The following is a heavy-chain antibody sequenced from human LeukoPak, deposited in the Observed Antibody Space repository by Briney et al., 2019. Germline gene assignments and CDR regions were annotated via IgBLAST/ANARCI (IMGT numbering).Heavy chain of an antibody. CDR3: VRGGGVVAGTYDY. CDR2: ISNNGEDT. J-gene: IGHJ4*02. V-gene: IGHV3-64*02. D-gene: IGHD6-19*01. Sequence: GGSLRLSCAASGFTFITYAFHWVRQAPGKGLEYVSAISNNGEDTYYADSVKGRFTTSRDNSKNTLYLQMGSLRAEDMAVYYCVRGGGVVAGTYDYWGQGTLVTVSS. CDR1: GFTFITYA.